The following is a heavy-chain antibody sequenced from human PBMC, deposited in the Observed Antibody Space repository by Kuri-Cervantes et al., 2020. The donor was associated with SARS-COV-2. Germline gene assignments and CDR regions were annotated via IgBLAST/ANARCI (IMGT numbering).Heavy chain of an antibody. J-gene: IGHJ4*02. CDR3: ASTMAARRDY. V-gene: IGHV4-59*12. D-gene: IGHD6-6*01. Sequence: ESLKISCTVSGGSISSYYWSWIRQPPGKGLEWIGYIYYSGSTNYNPSLKSRVTISVDKSKNQFSLKLSSVTAADTAVYYCASTMAARRDYWGQGTLVTVSS. CDR1: GGSISSYY. CDR2: IYYSGST.